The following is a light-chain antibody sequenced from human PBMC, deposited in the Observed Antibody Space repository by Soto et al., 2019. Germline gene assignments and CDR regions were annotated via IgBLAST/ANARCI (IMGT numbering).Light chain of an antibody. CDR1: QSISNY. CDR3: QQTYGMGT. V-gene: IGKV1-39*01. CDR2: AAS. Sequence: DIQLTQSPYFLSASVGDRVTITCRASQSISNYLNWYQQKPGKAPMLLIYAASTLQSRAPSRFSGNGSGTDFTLTISSLHPEDFATFYCQQTYGMGTFGHGTKVDIK. J-gene: IGKJ1*01.